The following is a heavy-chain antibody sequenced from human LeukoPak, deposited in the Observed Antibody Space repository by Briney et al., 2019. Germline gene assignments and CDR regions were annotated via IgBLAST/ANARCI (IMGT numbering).Heavy chain of an antibody. J-gene: IGHJ4*02. D-gene: IGHD2-15*01. V-gene: IGHV1-69*06. CDR3: ARAAGYCSGGSCYGLRDYFDY. CDR2: IIPIFGTA. Sequence: GSSVKVSCKASGGTFSSYAISWVRQAPGQGLEWMGGIIPIFGTANYAQKFQGRVTITADKSTSTAYMELSSLRSEDTAVYYCARAAGYCSGGSCYGLRDYFDYWGQGTLVTVSS. CDR1: GGTFSSYA.